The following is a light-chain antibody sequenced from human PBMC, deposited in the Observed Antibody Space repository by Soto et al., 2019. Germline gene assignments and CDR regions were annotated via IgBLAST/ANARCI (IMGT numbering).Light chain of an antibody. Sequence: DIQMTQSPSTLSASVGDTVTITCRASQSISSWLAWYQQKPGQAPKLLIHKASTLESGVPSRFSGSGSGTEFTLPISSLQPDDFATFYCQQYDRFPYTFGQGTKLEIK. CDR1: QSISSW. CDR2: KAS. J-gene: IGKJ2*01. V-gene: IGKV1-5*03. CDR3: QQYDRFPYT.